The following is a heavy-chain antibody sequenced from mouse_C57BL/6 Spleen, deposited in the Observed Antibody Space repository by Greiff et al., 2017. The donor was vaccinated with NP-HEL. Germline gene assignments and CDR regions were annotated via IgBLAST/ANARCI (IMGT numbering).Heavy chain of an antibody. D-gene: IGHD1-1*01. Sequence: QVQLKESGAELVKPGASVKMSCKASGYTFTSYWITWVKQRPGQGLEWIGDIYPGSGSTNYNEKFKSKATLTVDTSSSTAYMQLSSLTSEDSAVYYCARGNYYGSSYVFAYWGQGTLVTVSA. CDR3: ARGNYYGSSYVFAY. J-gene: IGHJ3*01. V-gene: IGHV1-55*01. CDR1: GYTFTSYW. CDR2: IYPGSGST.